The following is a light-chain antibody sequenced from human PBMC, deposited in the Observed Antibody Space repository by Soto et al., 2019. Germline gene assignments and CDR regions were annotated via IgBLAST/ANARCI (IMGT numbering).Light chain of an antibody. V-gene: IGKV1-33*01. J-gene: IGKJ4*01. CDR1: QDIRKY. Sequence: IQMTQSPSSLSASVGDRVTITCQATQDIRKYLNWYQQKPGKAPKLLIYDASSLETGVPSRFSGSGSGTDFTLTISSLQPEDFAVYYCQQYSSSPLTFGGGTKVDIK. CDR2: DAS. CDR3: QQYSSSPLT.